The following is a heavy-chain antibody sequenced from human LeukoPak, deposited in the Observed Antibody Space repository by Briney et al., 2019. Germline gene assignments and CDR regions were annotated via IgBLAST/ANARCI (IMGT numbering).Heavy chain of an antibody. Sequence: GGSLRLSCAASGFTFSSYAMSWVRQAPGKGLEWVSAISCSGGSTYYADSVKGRFTISRDNSKNTLYLQMNSLRAEDTAVYYCAKDSNYSYEDDYYDILGYYFDYWGQGTLVTV. V-gene: IGHV3-23*01. D-gene: IGHD3-9*01. J-gene: IGHJ4*02. CDR3: AKDSNYSYEDDYYDILGYYFDY. CDR2: ISCSGGST. CDR1: GFTFSSYA.